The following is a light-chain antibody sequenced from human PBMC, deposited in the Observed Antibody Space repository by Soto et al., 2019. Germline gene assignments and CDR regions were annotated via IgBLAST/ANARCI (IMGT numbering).Light chain of an antibody. CDR3: ETWDSNTRV. V-gene: IGLV4-60*03. CDR2: LEGSGSY. Sequence: QLVLTQSSSASASLGSSVKVTCTLSSGHSSYIIAWHQQQPGKAPRYLMKLEGSGSYNKGSGVPDRFSGSSSGADRYLTISNLQSEDEADYYCETWDSNTRVFGTGTKLTVL. J-gene: IGLJ1*01. CDR1: SGHSSYI.